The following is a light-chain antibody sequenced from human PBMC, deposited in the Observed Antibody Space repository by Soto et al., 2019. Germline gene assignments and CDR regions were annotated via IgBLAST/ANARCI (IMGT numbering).Light chain of an antibody. J-gene: IGLJ2*01. CDR1: ALPKQY. CDR2: KDT. V-gene: IGLV3-25*02. CDR3: QSTGTSDSSVV. Sequence: SYELTQQPSLSVSPGQTAKITCSGGALPKQYVHWYQQRPGRAPVVVIYKDTERPSGIPERFSGSTSGTTVTLTISGVQADDEAVYYCQSTGTSDSSVVFGGGTKLTVL.